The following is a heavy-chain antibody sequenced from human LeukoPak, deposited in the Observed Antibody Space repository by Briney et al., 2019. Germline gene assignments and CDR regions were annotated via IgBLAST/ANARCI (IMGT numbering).Heavy chain of an antibody. CDR3: AREADSGFIFDY. CDR2: IYYSGST. V-gene: IGHV4-30-4*01. J-gene: IGHJ4*02. Sequence: SETLSLTCTVSGGSISSGDYYWSWIRQPPGKGLEWIGYIYYSGSTYYNPSLKSRVTVSVDTSKNQFSLKLSSVTAADTAVYYCAREADSGFIFDYWGQGTLVTVSP. CDR1: GGSISSGDYY. D-gene: IGHD6-19*01.